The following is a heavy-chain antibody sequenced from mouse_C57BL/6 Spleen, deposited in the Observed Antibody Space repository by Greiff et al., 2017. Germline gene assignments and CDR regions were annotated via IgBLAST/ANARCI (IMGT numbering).Heavy chain of an antibody. CDR1: GYSFTSYY. Sequence: QVQLQQSGPELVKPGASVKISCKASGYSFTSYYIHWVKQRPGQGLEWIGWIYPGSGNTKYNEKFKGKATLTADTSSSTAYMQLSSLTSEDSAVYYCARSGAQATLAWFAYWGQGTLVTVSA. D-gene: IGHD3-2*02. J-gene: IGHJ3*01. CDR3: ARSGAQATLAWFAY. CDR2: IYPGSGNT. V-gene: IGHV1-66*01.